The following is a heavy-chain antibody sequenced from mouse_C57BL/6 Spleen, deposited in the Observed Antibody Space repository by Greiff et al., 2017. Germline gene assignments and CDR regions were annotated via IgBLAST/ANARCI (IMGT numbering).Heavy chain of an antibody. J-gene: IGHJ1*01. V-gene: IGHV1-15*01. CDR2: IDPETGGT. CDR3: TRSNSRYFDV. Sequence: QVQLQQSGAELVRPGASVTLSCTASGYTFTDYEMHWVQQTPVHGLEWIGAIDPETGGTAYTQKFTGKAILTADKSSSTAYMELRSLTSEDSAVYCYTRSNSRYFDVWGAGTTVTVSS. CDR1: GYTFTDYE.